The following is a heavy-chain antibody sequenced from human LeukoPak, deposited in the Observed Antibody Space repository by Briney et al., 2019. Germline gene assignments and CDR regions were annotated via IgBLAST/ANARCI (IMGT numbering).Heavy chain of an antibody. Sequence: PSETLSLTCTVSGGFTSAYYWSWVRQPLGKGLEWIGSVFYSRHSNYNPSLTRRVAMSVDTSKSHFSLKLTSVIAADTAVYYCARVNPLGYFDQWGQGTLVAVSS. CDR2: VFYSRHS. CDR1: GGFTSAYY. CDR3: ARVNPLGYFDQ. V-gene: IGHV4-59*13. J-gene: IGHJ4*02.